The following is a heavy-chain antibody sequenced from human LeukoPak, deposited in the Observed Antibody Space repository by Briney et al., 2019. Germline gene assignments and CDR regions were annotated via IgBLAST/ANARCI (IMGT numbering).Heavy chain of an antibody. CDR2: ISSSSYI. V-gene: IGHV3-21*01. Sequence: PGGSLRLSCAASGFTFSSYSMNWVRQAPGKGLEWVSSISSSSYIYYADSVKGRFTISRDNAKNSLYLQMSSLRAEDTAVYYCAREYYDFWSGSQYYSDYWGQGTLVTVSS. CDR3: AREYYDFWSGSQYYSDY. D-gene: IGHD3-3*01. J-gene: IGHJ4*02. CDR1: GFTFSSYS.